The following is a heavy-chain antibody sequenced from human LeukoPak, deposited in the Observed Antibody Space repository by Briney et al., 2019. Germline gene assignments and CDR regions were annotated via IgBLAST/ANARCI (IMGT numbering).Heavy chain of an antibody. J-gene: IGHJ4*02. D-gene: IGHD1-26*01. CDR2: ISGANGNT. V-gene: IGHV1-18*01. CDR1: GYSFTRYG. Sequence: ASVKVSCKASGYSFTRYGISWVRQAPGQGLEWMGWISGANGNTDYAQNLQGRVTMTTDTSTNTAYMELRSLRYDDTAVYYCARDRYGVRSGSCDYWGQGTLVTVSS. CDR3: ARDRYGVRSGSCDY.